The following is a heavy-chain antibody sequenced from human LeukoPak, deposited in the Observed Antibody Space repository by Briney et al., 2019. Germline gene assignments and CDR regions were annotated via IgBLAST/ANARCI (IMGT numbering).Heavy chain of an antibody. J-gene: IGHJ4*02. CDR3: TRAQTPGGRYSDFDY. Sequence: ASVKVSCKASGYTFTGYYMHWVRQAPGQGLEWMGWINPKSGGTNYAQKFQGRVTMTRDTSISTAYMELSSLRSDDTAVYYCTRAQTPGGRYSDFDYWSQGTLVTVSS. V-gene: IGHV1-2*02. CDR1: GYTFTGYY. D-gene: IGHD3-9*01. CDR2: INPKSGGT.